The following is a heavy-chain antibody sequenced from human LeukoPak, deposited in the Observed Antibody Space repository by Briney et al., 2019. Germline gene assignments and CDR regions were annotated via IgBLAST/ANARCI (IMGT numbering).Heavy chain of an antibody. CDR1: GFTFSSFW. CDR2: IKQDGSEK. J-gene: IGHJ4*02. V-gene: IGHV3-7*01. CDR3: ARSGVGYHYDSSGYTPHY. D-gene: IGHD3-22*01. Sequence: PGGSLRLSCAASGFTFSSFWMSWARQAPGKGLEWVANIKQDGSEKYYVDSVKGRFTISRDNAKNSLYLQMNSLRAEDTAVYYCARSGVGYHYDSSGYTPHYWGQGTLVTVSS.